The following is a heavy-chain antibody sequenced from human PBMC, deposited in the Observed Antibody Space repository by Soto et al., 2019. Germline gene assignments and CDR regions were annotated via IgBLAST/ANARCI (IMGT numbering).Heavy chain of an antibody. V-gene: IGHV4-34*01. D-gene: IGHD6-19*01. Sequence: QVQQQPWGAGLLKPSETLSLTCAVYAGSFSHYYWNWIRQSPGKGLEWIGKIKHSGSSNYNPSLRSRVSISVDMSKNQFSLRLTSVTAADTAVYYSARGGSSDWQVALDIWGQGTMVTVSS. CDR2: IKHSGSS. CDR1: AGSFSHYY. J-gene: IGHJ3*02. CDR3: ARGGSSDWQVALDI.